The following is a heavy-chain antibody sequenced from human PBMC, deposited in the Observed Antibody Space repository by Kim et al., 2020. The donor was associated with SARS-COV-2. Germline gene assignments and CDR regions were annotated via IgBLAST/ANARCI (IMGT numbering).Heavy chain of an antibody. CDR1: GFTISSYS. J-gene: IGHJ6*02. CDR3: ASPLGDDYYYYYGMDV. Sequence: GGSLRLSCAASGFTISSYSMNWVRQAPGKGLEWVSSISSSSSYIYYADSVKGRFTISRDNAKNSLYLQMNSLRAEDTAVYYCASPLGDDYYYYYGMDVWGQGTTVTVSS. V-gene: IGHV3-21*01. D-gene: IGHD2-21*02. CDR2: ISSSSSYI.